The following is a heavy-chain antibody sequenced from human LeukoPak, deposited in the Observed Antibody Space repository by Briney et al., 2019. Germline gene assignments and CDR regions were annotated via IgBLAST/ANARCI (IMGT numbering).Heavy chain of an antibody. V-gene: IGHV3-23*01. CDR2: ISGSGGST. D-gene: IGHD1-1*01. Sequence: GGSLRLSCAASGFTFSNFAMSWVRQAPGKGLEWVTSISGSGGSTYYADSVKGRFTISRDSSKNTLYLLMNSLRVEDTAVYYCAKAVQLERGYFDYWGQGTLVTVSS. CDR3: AKAVQLERGYFDY. CDR1: GFTFSNFA. J-gene: IGHJ4*02.